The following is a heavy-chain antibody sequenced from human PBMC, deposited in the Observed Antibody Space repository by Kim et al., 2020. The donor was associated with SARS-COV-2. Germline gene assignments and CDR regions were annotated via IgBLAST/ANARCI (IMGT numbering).Heavy chain of an antibody. CDR3: ASLGAYGDFDY. Sequence: TNCNPSLTSLVTISVDTSKNQFSLKLSSVTAADTAVYYCASLGAYGDFDYWGQGTLVTVSS. D-gene: IGHD3-16*01. J-gene: IGHJ4*02. CDR2: T. V-gene: IGHV4-59*01.